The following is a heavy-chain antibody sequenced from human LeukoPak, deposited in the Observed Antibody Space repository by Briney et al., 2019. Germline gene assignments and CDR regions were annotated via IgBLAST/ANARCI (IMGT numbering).Heavy chain of an antibody. D-gene: IGHD2-2*01. CDR3: ARVGIVVVPAAIDGMDV. CDR1: GGTFSSYA. Sequence: ASVKVSCKASGGTFSSYAINWVRQAPGQGLEWMGRINPNSGGTNYAQKFQGRVTMTRDTSISTAYMELSRLRSDDTAVYYCARVGIVVVPAAIDGMDVWGQGTTVTVSS. CDR2: INPNSGGT. J-gene: IGHJ6*02. V-gene: IGHV1-2*06.